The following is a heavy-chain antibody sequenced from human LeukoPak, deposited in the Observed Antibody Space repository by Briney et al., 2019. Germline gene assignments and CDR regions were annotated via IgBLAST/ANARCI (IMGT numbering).Heavy chain of an antibody. J-gene: IGHJ4*02. CDR3: ARGPWMVATITAFDY. V-gene: IGHV3-30*04. CDR2: ISYDGNNK. CDR1: GFTFSTYA. Sequence: HPGGSLRLSCAASGFTFSTYAIHWVRQAPGKGLEWVGVISYDGNNKFYADADSVEGRFIISRDNSRDTVYLQMNSLRADDTAMYYCARGPWMVATITAFDYWGQGTPVTVSS. D-gene: IGHD5-12*01.